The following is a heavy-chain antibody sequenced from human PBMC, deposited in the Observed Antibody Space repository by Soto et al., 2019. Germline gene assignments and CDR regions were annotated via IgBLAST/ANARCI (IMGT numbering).Heavy chain of an antibody. Sequence: SGPTLVNPTQTLTLTCTFSGFSLSTYGEGVGWIRQPPGTAPEWLSLIYWDGDERFSPSLTNRLTITKDTSKNQVVLTMTNMDPVDTATYYCAHRFIATGLFDSGGQGILGTVSS. CDR3: AHRFIATGLFDS. CDR1: GFSLSTYGEG. D-gene: IGHD6-25*01. V-gene: IGHV2-5*02. CDR2: IYWDGDE. J-gene: IGHJ4*02.